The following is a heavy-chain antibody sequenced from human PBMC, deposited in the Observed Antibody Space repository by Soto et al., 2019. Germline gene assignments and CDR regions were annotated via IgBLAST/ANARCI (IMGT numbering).Heavy chain of an antibody. CDR2: ISYDGTNK. CDR1: GFTFSTYA. CDR3: ARDLPYGDSNAFDF. D-gene: IGHD4-17*01. V-gene: IGHV3-30-3*01. Sequence: GGSLRLSCAASGFTFSTYAMHWVRQAPGKGLEWVAVISYDGTNKYYADSVTGQFTISRDNSKNTLYLQMNSLRAEDTAVFYCARDLPYGDSNAFDFWGQGTMVTASS. J-gene: IGHJ3*01.